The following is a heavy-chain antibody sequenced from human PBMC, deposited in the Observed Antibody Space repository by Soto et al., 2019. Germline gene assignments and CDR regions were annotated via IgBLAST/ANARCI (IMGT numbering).Heavy chain of an antibody. D-gene: IGHD6-13*01. CDR1: GYTFTSYG. V-gene: IGHV1-69*13. CDR2: IIPIFGTA. CDR3: AREVAAAGIRWFDP. Sequence: SVKVSCKASGYTFTSYGISWVRQAPGQGLEWMGGIIPIFGTANYAQKFQGRVTITADESTSTAYMELSSLRSEDTAVYYCAREVAAAGIRWFDPWGQGTLVTVSS. J-gene: IGHJ5*02.